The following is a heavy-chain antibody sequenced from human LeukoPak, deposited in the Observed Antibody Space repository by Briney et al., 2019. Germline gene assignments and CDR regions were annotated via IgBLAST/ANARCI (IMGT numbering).Heavy chain of an antibody. J-gene: IGHJ6*02. CDR3: ARDSGGPPIVVVPAAPEGMDV. CDR1: GFTFSSYG. Sequence: GGSLRLSCAASGFTFSSYGMHWVRQAPGKGLEWVAVIWYDGSNKYYADSVKGRFTISRDNSKNTLYLQMNSLRAEDTAVYYCARDSGGPPIVVVPAAPEGMDVWGQGTTVTVSS. V-gene: IGHV3-33*01. D-gene: IGHD2-2*01. CDR2: IWYDGSNK.